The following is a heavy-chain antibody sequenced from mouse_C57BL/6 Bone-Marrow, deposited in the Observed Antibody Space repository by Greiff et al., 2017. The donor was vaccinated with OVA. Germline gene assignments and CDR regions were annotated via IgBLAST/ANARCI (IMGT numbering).Heavy chain of an antibody. Sequence: EVKLMESEGGLVQPGSSMKLSCTASGFTFSDYYMAWVRQVPEKGLEWVANINYDGSSTYYLDSLKSRFIISRDNAKNILYLQMSSLKSEDTATDYCARDGYSFDYWGQGTTLTVSS. CDR3: ARDGYSFDY. CDR1: GFTFSDYY. J-gene: IGHJ2*01. CDR2: INYDGSST. V-gene: IGHV5-16*01.